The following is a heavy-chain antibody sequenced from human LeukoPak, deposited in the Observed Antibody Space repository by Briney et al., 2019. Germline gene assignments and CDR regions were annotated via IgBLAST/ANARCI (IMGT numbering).Heavy chain of an antibody. CDR2: ISSSSSYI. CDR3: AREVAAALIYYYYYYMDV. V-gene: IGHV3-21*01. Sequence: GGSLRLSCAASGFTFSSYSMNWVRQAPGKGLEWVSSISSSSSYIYYADSVKGRFTISRDNAKNSLYLQMNSLRAEDTAVYYCAREVAAALIYYYYYYMDVWGKGTTVTVSS. CDR1: GFTFSSYS. D-gene: IGHD6-13*01. J-gene: IGHJ6*03.